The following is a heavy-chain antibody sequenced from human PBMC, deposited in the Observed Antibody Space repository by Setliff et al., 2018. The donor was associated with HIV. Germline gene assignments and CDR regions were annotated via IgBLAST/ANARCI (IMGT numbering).Heavy chain of an antibody. CDR3: AREAPADSSSTSYYFDY. CDR1: GGSFSGYY. Sequence: PSETLSLTCAVYGGSFSGYYWSWIRQPPGKGLEWIGEINHSGSTNYNPSLKSRVTISVDTSKSQFSLKLTSVTAADTAVYYCAREAPADSSSTSYYFDYWGQGTLVTAPQ. J-gene: IGHJ4*02. V-gene: IGHV4-34*01. D-gene: IGHD2-2*01. CDR2: INHSGST.